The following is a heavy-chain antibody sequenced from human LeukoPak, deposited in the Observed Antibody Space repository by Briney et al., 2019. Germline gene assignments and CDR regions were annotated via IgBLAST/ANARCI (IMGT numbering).Heavy chain of an antibody. V-gene: IGHV4-61*08. Sequence: SETLSLTCTVSGGSISSGGYYWSWIRQHPGKGLEWIGYIYYSGSTSYNPSLKSRVTISVDTSKNQFSLKLSSVTAADTAVYYCARGQYSYVDYWGQGTLVTVSS. CDR1: GGSISSGGYY. D-gene: IGHD5-18*01. J-gene: IGHJ4*02. CDR3: ARGQYSYVDY. CDR2: IYYSGST.